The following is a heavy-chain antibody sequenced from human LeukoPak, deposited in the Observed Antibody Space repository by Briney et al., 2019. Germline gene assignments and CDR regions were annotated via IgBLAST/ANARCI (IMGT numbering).Heavy chain of an antibody. CDR2: INHSGST. CDR1: GGSFCSYY. V-gene: IGHV4-34*01. CDR3: ARPLGHCSSTSCHDAFDI. J-gene: IGHJ3*02. D-gene: IGHD2-2*01. Sequence: SETLSLTCAVYGGSFCSYYWTWIRQPPGKGLEWIGEINHSGSTNYNPSLKSRVTISVDTSKDQFSLKLSSVTAADTAVYYCARPLGHCSSTSCHDAFDIWGQGTMVTVSS.